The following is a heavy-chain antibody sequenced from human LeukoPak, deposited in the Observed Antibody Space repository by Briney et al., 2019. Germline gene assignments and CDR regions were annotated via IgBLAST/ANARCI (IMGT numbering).Heavy chain of an antibody. CDR3: ARWAESNDY. V-gene: IGHV3-7*05. J-gene: IGHJ4*02. CDR2: IKEDGSEK. Sequence: GGSLRLSCAASGFSFSNFWMSWVRQAPGKGLEWVANIKEDGSEKYYVDSVKGRFTISRDNAKNSLYLQMNSLRAEDTAVFYCARWAESNDYWGQGTLVTVSS. CDR1: GFSFSNFW.